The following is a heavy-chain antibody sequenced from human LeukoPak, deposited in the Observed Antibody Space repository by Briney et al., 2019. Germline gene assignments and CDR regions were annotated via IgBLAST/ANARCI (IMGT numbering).Heavy chain of an antibody. CDR1: GGSFSGYY. CDR3: ARGRRTIFGVVIPSFPGMDV. Sequence: SETLSLTCAVYGGSFSGYYWSWIRQPPGKGLEWIGEINHSGSTNYNPSLKSRVTISVDTSKNQFSLKLSSVTAADTAVYYCARGRRTIFGVVIPSFPGMDVWGQGTTVTVSS. D-gene: IGHD3-3*01. J-gene: IGHJ6*02. V-gene: IGHV4-34*01. CDR2: INHSGST.